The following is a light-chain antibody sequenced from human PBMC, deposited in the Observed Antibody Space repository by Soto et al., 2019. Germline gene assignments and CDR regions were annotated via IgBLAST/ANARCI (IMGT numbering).Light chain of an antibody. J-gene: IGKJ1*01. CDR2: GAS. V-gene: IGKV3D-15*01. CDR1: QSVNIY. Sequence: EIVLTQSAATLSVSPGERATLSCGASQSVNIYLAWYQQKPGQAPRLLIFGASSRATGIPARFSGSGSGTEFNPTISSLQSEAFAVYYCQQYNTWPPWTFGQGTKVDI. CDR3: QQYNTWPPWT.